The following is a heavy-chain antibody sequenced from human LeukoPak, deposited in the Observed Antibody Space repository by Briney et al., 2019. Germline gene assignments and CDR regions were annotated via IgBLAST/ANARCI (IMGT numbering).Heavy chain of an antibody. CDR3: ASLITMTDAFDI. CDR1: GGSISSSSYY. Sequence: SETLSLTCTVSGGSISSSSYYWGWIRQPPVKGLEWIGSIYYSGSTYYNPSLKSRVTISVDTSKNQFSLKLSSVTAADTAVYYCASLITMTDAFDIWGQGTMVTVSS. D-gene: IGHD3-22*01. CDR2: IYYSGST. V-gene: IGHV4-39*01. J-gene: IGHJ3*02.